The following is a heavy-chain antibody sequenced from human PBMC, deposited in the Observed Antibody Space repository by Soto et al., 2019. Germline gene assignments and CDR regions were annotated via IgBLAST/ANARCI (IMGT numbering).Heavy chain of an antibody. CDR2: INAGNGNT. CDR1: GYTFTSYA. D-gene: IGHD6-13*01. Sequence: QVPLVQSGAEVKKPGASVKVSCKASGYTFTSYAMHWVRQAPGQRLEWMGWINAGNGNTKYSQKFQGRVTITRDTSASTAYMELSSLRSEDTAVYYCARDSLAAAGTLWDYWGQGTLVTVSS. J-gene: IGHJ4*02. V-gene: IGHV1-3*01. CDR3: ARDSLAAAGTLWDY.